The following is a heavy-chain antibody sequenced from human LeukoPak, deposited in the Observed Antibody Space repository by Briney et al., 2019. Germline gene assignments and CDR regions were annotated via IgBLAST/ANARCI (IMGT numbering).Heavy chain of an antibody. D-gene: IGHD2-2*01. V-gene: IGHV1-18*04. CDR1: GYTFINYG. Sequence: GASVKVSCKASGYTFINYGITWVRQAPGQGLEWMGWISAYKGNTHYAQKLQGRVTMTTDTSTSTAYMELRSLRSDDTAVYYCARDLSTSCGYWGQGTLVTVSS. CDR2: ISAYKGNT. J-gene: IGHJ4*02. CDR3: ARDLSTSCGY.